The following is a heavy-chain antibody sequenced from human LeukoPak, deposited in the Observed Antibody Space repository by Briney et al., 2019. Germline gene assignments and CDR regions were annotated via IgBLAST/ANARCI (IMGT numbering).Heavy chain of an antibody. D-gene: IGHD3-22*01. J-gene: IGHJ3*02. CDR3: ARGYYYESNDYYVFDM. CDR2: IYHRGNT. V-gene: IGHV4-38-2*02. Sequence: SETLSLTCTVSSYSIKTGYYWGWVRQPPGKGLEWIGSIYHRGNTFYNPSLTSRVIISLDSPKKQFSLKLASVTAADTAVYYCARGYYYESNDYYVFDMWGQGTMVTVSS. CDR1: SYSIKTGYY.